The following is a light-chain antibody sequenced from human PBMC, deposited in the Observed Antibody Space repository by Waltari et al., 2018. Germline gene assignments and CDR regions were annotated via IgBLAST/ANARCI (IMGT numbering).Light chain of an antibody. CDR2: YKAVSDK. CDR3: MIWHRGVWV. V-gene: IGLV5-45*03. J-gene: IGLJ3*02. Sequence: QAVLTQPSSLSASPGASASLTCTLRSCVNVLSYNIYWSQQKAGSPPQILLRYKAVSDKQQGSGVPSRFSGSKDASANVGILLISGLRSEDEADYYCMIWHRGVWVSGGGTQLTVL. CDR1: SCVNVLSYN.